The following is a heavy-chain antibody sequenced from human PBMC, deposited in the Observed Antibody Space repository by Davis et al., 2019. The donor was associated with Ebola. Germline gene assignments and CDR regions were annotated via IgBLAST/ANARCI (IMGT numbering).Heavy chain of an antibody. CDR3: ARERRDYSGGWYYFDY. D-gene: IGHD6-19*01. J-gene: IGHJ4*02. CDR1: GGSISSGSYY. V-gene: IGHV4-30-4*01. CDR2: IYDSGYT. Sequence: SETLSLTCTVSGGSISSGSYYWTWIRQPLGKGLEWIGYIYDSGYTYYNPSLKSRVTISVDTPKNQFSLNLNSVTAADTAEYYCARERRDYSGGWYYFDYWGQGTLVTVSS.